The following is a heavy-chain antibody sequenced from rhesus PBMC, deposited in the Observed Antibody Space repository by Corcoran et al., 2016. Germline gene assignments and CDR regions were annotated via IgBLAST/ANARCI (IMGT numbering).Heavy chain of an antibody. CDR2: IYGSGSST. CDR1: GGSIRSSY. D-gene: IGHD3-34*01. CDR3: ARGRAGVISSVDY. Sequence: QLQLQESGPGLVKPSETLSVTCAVSGGSIRSSYGSGFRQAPGKGLELIGYIYGSGSSTNYNPSLKSRVTLSVDTSKNQLSLKLSSVTAADTAVYYCARGRAGVISSVDYWGQGVLVTVSS. V-gene: IGHV4-169*01. J-gene: IGHJ4*01.